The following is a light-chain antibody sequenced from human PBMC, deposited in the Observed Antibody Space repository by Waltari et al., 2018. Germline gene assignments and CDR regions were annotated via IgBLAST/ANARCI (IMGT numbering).Light chain of an antibody. CDR3: QVWDSGSDHYV. J-gene: IGLJ1*01. CDR1: KIGSKN. Sequence: SYELTQPPSVSVAPGQTARITCDGDKIGSKNVHWYQHKPGQAPVLVVYDDGDRPSGCPERFSGATSGNTAALTISRVDAGDEAEYYCQVWDSGSDHYVFGTVTKVTVL. CDR2: DDG. V-gene: IGLV3-21*02.